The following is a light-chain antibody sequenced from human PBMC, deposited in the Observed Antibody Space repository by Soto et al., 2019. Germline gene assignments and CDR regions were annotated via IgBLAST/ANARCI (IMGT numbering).Light chain of an antibody. Sequence: EIVLTQSPATLSLSPGERATLSCRASQSLSNYLDWYQQKPGQGPRLLIYAASNRATGIPARFSGSGSGTDFTLTISSLEPEDFAVYYCQQRSNWPRTLGQGTKLEIK. CDR1: QSLSNY. CDR3: QQRSNWPRT. J-gene: IGKJ2*01. CDR2: AAS. V-gene: IGKV3-11*01.